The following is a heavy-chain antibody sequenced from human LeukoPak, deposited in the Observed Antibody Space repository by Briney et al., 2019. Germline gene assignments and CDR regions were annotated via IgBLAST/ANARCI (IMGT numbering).Heavy chain of an antibody. J-gene: IGHJ4*02. Sequence: GGSLRLSCAASGFTFSTSWMHWVRQAPGKGLVWVSLINTDGTSTAYAGSVKGRFNISRGNAKNTLYLQMNSLGAEDTAVYYCASDLGGSYEFWGQGTLVTVSS. CDR2: INTDGTST. CDR1: GFTFSTSW. V-gene: IGHV3-74*01. D-gene: IGHD1-26*01. CDR3: ASDLGGSYEF.